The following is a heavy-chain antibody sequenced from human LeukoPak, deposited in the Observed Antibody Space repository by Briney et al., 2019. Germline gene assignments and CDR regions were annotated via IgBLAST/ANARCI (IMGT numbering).Heavy chain of an antibody. V-gene: IGHV3-30*04. J-gene: IGHJ4*02. D-gene: IGHD4-23*01. CDR2: ISHDGSHK. Sequence: GGSLRLSCVASGFTFSSFSMHWVRQAPGNGLEWVAVISHDGSHKSYADSVRGRFTISRDNSKNTLSLQMNTLRPEDTALFYCARDPNRLADYGGDYFDHWGQGALVTVSS. CDR1: GFTFSSFS. CDR3: ARDPNRLADYGGDYFDH.